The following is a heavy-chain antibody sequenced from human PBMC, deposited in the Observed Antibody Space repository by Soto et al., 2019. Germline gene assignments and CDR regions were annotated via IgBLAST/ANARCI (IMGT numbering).Heavy chain of an antibody. CDR1: GFTFSDYY. D-gene: IGHD2-2*01. Sequence: GSLRLSCAASGFTFSDYYMSWIRQAPGKGLEWVSYISSSGSTIYYADSVKGRFTISRDNAKNSLYLQMNSLRAEDTAVYYCARTLGYCSSTSCYFDYWGQGTLVTVSS. CDR2: ISSSGSTI. V-gene: IGHV3-11*01. CDR3: ARTLGYCSSTSCYFDY. J-gene: IGHJ4*02.